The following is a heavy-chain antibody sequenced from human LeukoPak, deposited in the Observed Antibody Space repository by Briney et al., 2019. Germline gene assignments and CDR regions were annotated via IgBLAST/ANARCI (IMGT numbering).Heavy chain of an antibody. J-gene: IGHJ4*02. D-gene: IGHD6-6*01. CDR3: ARGVIAARPSITFDY. V-gene: IGHV3-7*01. CDR2: IKQDGSEK. CDR1: GFTFSSYW. Sequence: PGGSLRLSCAASGFTFSSYWMSWVRQAPGKGLEWVANIKQDGSEKYYVDSVKGRFTISRDNAKNSLYLQMNSLRAEDTAVYYCARGVIAARPSITFDYWGQGTLVTVSS.